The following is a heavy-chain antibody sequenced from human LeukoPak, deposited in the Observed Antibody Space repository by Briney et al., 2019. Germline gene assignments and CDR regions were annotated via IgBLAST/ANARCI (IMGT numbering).Heavy chain of an antibody. CDR1: GYSISSGYY. Sequence: SETLSLTCTVSGYSISSGYYWGWIRQPPGKGLEWIGSIYHSGSTYYNPSLKSRVTISVDTSKNQFSLKLSSVTAADTAVYYCARDAALYYYDSSGYRTSDAFDIWGQGTMVTVSS. CDR3: ARDAALYYYDSSGYRTSDAFDI. J-gene: IGHJ3*02. D-gene: IGHD3-22*01. V-gene: IGHV4-38-2*02. CDR2: IYHSGST.